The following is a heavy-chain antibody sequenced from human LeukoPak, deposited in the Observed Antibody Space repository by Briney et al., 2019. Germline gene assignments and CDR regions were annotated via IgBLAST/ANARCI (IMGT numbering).Heavy chain of an antibody. CDR3: ARSSYSSNWSKDY. D-gene: IGHD4-23*01. J-gene: IGHJ4*02. V-gene: IGHV4-39*01. CDR1: GGSISRSTNY. Sequence: PSETLSLTCTVSGGSISRSTNYWGWIRQPPGKGLEWIGSIYYSGSTYYNPSLKSRVTISVDASKNQFSLKVSSVTAADTAVYYCARSSYSSNWSKDYWGQGTLVTDSS. CDR2: IYYSGST.